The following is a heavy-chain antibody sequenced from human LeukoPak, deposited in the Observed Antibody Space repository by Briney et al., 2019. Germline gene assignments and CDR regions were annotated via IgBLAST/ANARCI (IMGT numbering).Heavy chain of an antibody. D-gene: IGHD1-26*01. Sequence: GGSLRLSCAASGFTFSSYEINWVRQAPGKGLECVSVISNNGDRTDYADSVKGRFTISRDSSKNTMFLQMNSLRAEDTAVYYCAKSGYSGSYYYYYYMDVWGKGTTVTVSS. CDR3: AKSGYSGSYYYYYYMDV. CDR2: ISNNGDRT. V-gene: IGHV3-23*01. CDR1: GFTFSSYE. J-gene: IGHJ6*03.